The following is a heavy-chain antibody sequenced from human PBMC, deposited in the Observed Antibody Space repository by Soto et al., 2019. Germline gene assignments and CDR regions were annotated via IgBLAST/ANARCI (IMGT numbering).Heavy chain of an antibody. V-gene: IGHV1-18*01. CDR3: ARDRGKDYDFWSGYPYGMDV. D-gene: IGHD3-3*01. CDR1: GYTFTSYA. CDR2: ISAYNGNT. Sequence: ASVKVSCKASGYTFTSYAMNWVRQAPGQGLEWMGWISAYNGNTNYAQKLQGRVTMTTDTSTSTAYMELRSLRSDDTAVYYCARDRGKDYDFWSGYPYGMDVWGQGTTVTVSS. J-gene: IGHJ6*02.